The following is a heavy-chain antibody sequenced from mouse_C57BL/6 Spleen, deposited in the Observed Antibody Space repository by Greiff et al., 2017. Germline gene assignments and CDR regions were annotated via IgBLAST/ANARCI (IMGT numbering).Heavy chain of an antibody. J-gene: IGHJ2*01. CDR1: GYTFTSYW. Sequence: QVQLQQPGAELVRPGSSVKLSCKASGYTFTSYWMHWVKQRPIQGLEWIGNIDPSDSATHYNQKFKDKATLTVDKSSSTAYMQLSSLTSEDSAVYYCARRGGYYCSGDYWGQGTTLTVAS. CDR2: IDPSDSAT. V-gene: IGHV1-52*01. CDR3: ARRGGYYCSGDY. D-gene: IGHD1-1*01.